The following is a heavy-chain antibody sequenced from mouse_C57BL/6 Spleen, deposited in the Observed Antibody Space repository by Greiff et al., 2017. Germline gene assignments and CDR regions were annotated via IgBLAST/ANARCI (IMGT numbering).Heavy chain of an antibody. D-gene: IGHD3-2*02. CDR1: GYSITSGYY. CDR2: ISYDGSN. CDR3: ARQLRL. Sequence: EVHLVESGPGLVKPSQSLSLPCSVTGYSITSGYYWNWIRQFPGNKLEWMGYISYDGSNNYNPSLKNRFSITRDTSKNQFFLKLSSVTTEDTATYYCARQLRLWGQGTTLTVSS. V-gene: IGHV3-6*01. J-gene: IGHJ2*01.